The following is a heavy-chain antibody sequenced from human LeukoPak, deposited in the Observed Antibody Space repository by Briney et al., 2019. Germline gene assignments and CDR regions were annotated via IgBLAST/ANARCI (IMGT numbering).Heavy chain of an antibody. CDR3: ARLSGYGLHYYYYMDV. CDR2: IYYTGNT. J-gene: IGHJ6*03. CDR1: GDSITGYY. D-gene: IGHD5-12*01. Sequence: NSSETLSLTCSVSGDSITGYYWGWIRQPPGKGLEWIGNIYYTGNTYYNPSLKSRVSISVDTSKNQFSLKLSSVTAADTAVYYCARLSGYGLHYYYYMDVWGKGTTVTVSS. V-gene: IGHV4-39*07.